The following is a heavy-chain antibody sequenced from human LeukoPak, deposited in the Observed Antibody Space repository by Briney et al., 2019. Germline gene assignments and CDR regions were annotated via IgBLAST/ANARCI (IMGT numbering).Heavy chain of an antibody. CDR3: ARHGSSCGGDCYSDWFDP. CDR2: IYYSGST. D-gene: IGHD2-21*02. Sequence: PSETLSLTCTVSGGSISSHYWSWIRQPPGKGLEWIGYIYYSGSTNYNPSLKSRVTISVDTSKNQFSLKLSSVTAADTAVYYCARHGSSCGGDCYSDWFDPWGQGTLVTVSS. CDR1: GGSISSHY. J-gene: IGHJ5*02. V-gene: IGHV4-59*08.